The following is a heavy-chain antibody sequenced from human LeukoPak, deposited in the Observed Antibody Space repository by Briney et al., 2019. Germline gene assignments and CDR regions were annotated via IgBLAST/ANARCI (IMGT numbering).Heavy chain of an antibody. V-gene: IGHV4-34*01. CDR3: ARGVTMARGVITYYYYGMDV. CDR2: INHSGST. J-gene: IGHJ6*02. CDR1: GGSFSGYY. Sequence: PSETLSLTCAVYGGSFSGYYWSWIRQPPGKGLEWIGEINHSGSTNYNPSLKSRVTISVDTSKNQFSLKLSSVTAADTAVYYCARGVTMARGVITYYYYGMDVWGQGTTVTVSS. D-gene: IGHD3-10*01.